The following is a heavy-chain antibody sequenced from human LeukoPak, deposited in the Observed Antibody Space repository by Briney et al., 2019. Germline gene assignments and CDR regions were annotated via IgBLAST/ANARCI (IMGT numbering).Heavy chain of an antibody. Sequence: ETLSLTCTVSGDSISGSSFAWAWIRQLPGKGLEWVSVIYSGGSTYYADSVKGRFTISRDNSKNTLYLQMNSLRAEDTAVYYCARDPTMVRGVMYYGMDVWGQGTTVTVCS. J-gene: IGHJ6*02. CDR2: IYSGGST. CDR1: GDSISGSSFA. V-gene: IGHV3-53*01. D-gene: IGHD3-10*01. CDR3: ARDPTMVRGVMYYGMDV.